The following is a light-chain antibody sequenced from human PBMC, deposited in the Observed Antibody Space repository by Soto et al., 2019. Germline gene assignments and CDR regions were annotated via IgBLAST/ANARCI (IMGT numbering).Light chain of an antibody. CDR1: STEVGSHKL. Sequence: QSALTQPASVSGSPGQSITISCTVTSTEVGSHKLVSWYQQYPGNAPKLIIFEAYKRPSGVSNRFSGSKSGSTASLTISGLQAEDEADYYCCSNAVGSTYVFGTGTKVTVL. CDR3: CSNAVGSTYV. CDR2: EAY. J-gene: IGLJ1*01. V-gene: IGLV2-23*01.